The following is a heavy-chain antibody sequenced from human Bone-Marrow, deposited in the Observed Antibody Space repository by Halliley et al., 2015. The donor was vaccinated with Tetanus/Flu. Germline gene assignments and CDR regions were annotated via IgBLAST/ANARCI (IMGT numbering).Heavy chain of an antibody. CDR3: ARGLPLSYFES. V-gene: IGHV4-59*01. Sequence: LRLSCTVSSGSINNYYWNWIRHPPGKGLEWIGYVYYSGTTNYNPSLKSRVTISVDTSRNQFSLKLSSVTSADTAVYYCARGLPLSYFESWGQGTLVPVSS. CDR2: VYYSGTT. J-gene: IGHJ4*02. CDR1: SGSINNYY. D-gene: IGHD2-21*02.